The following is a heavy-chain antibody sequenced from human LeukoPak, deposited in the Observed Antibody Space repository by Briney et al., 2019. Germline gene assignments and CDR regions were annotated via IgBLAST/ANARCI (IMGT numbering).Heavy chain of an antibody. Sequence: GASVKVSCKASGYTFTGYYMHWVRQAPGQGLEWMGGIIPIFGTANYAQKFQGRVTITADKSTSTAYMELSSLRSEDTAVYYCARDVTGTTHWFDPWGQGTLVTVSS. J-gene: IGHJ5*02. CDR1: GYTFTGYY. D-gene: IGHD1-7*01. CDR3: ARDVTGTTHWFDP. CDR2: IIPIFGTA. V-gene: IGHV1-69*06.